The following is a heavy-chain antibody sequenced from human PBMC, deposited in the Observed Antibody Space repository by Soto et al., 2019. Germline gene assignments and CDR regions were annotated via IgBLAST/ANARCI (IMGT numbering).Heavy chain of an antibody. V-gene: IGHV3-23*01. J-gene: IGHJ4*02. CDR2: ISGSGCST. CDR3: GKNISTWATHVDY. Sequence: PVGSRRLCCSASVFTFISYSIGLLRQAPGKWLEWVSVISGSGCSTYYADSVKGRFTISRDNSKNTLYLQMNSLRAEDTAVYYCGKNISTWATHVDYWGQRPLVPVSS. CDR1: VFTFISYS. D-gene: IGHD1-1*01.